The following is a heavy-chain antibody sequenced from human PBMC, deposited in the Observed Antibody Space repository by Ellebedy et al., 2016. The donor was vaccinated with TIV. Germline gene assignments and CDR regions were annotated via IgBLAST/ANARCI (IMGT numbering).Heavy chain of an antibody. V-gene: IGHV3-23*01. CDR3: AKDRTAGDGYWVFDY. CDR2: IVGGGA. J-gene: IGHJ4*02. CDR1: GFTFGSYA. Sequence: PGGSLRLSCAASGFTFGSYAMSRVRQAPGKGLEWVSGIVGGGAERYADSVKGRFTISRDNSKNTVDLQMKSLRAEDTAVYFCAKDRTAGDGYWVFDYWGQGTLVTVSS. D-gene: IGHD5-24*01.